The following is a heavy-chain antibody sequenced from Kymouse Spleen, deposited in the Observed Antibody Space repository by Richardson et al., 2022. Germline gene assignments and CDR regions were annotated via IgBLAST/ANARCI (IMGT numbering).Heavy chain of an antibody. J-gene: IGHJ4*02. CDR1: GGSFSGYY. D-gene: IGHD1-7*01. CDR3: ARVTGTCFDY. V-gene: IGHV4-34*01. CDR2: INHSGST. Sequence: QVQLQQWGAGLLKPSETLSLTCAVYGGSFSGYYWSWIRQPPGKGLEWIGEINHSGSTNYNPSLKSRVTISVDTSKNQFSLKLSSVTAADTAVYYCARVTGTCFDYWGQGTLVTVSS.